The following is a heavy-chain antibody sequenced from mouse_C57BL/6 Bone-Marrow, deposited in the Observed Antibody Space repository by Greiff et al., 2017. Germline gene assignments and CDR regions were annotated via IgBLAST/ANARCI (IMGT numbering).Heavy chain of an antibody. Sequence: VKVVESGAELMKPGASVKLSCKATGYTFTGYWIEWVKQRPGHGLEWIGEILPGSGSTNYNEKFKGKATFTADTSSNTAYMQLSSLTTEESAIYYCARWGYAMDYWGQGTSVTVSS. J-gene: IGHJ4*01. CDR2: ILPGSGST. V-gene: IGHV1-9*01. CDR3: ARWGYAMDY. CDR1: GYTFTGYW.